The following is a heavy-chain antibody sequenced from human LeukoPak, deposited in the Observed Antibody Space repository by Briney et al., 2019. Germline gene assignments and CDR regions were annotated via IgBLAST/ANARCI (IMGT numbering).Heavy chain of an antibody. CDR2: VYYTGST. J-gene: IGHJ4*02. V-gene: IGHV4-59*01. CDR3: ARGGYLWFGE. D-gene: IGHD3-10*01. Sequence: PSETLSLTCTVSGGYISSYYWSWIRQPPGEGLEWIGYVYYTGSTNYNPSLKSRVSISVDTSKNQFSLKLSSVTAADTAVYYCARGGYLWFGEWGQGTLVTVSS. CDR1: GGYISSYY.